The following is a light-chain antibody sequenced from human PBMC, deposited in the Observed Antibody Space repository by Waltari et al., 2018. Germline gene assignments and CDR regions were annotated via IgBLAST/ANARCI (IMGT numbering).Light chain of an antibody. Sequence: QSVLTQPPSVSGAPGQRVTISCTGSSSNIGANDDVHWYQQVPGTAPKLLTYGNSNRPSGVPDRFSASKSGTSASLAITGLQADDEADYYCQSYDSSLSRYVFGSGTEVTVL. CDR3: QSYDSSLSRYV. CDR2: GNS. CDR1: SSNIGANDD. V-gene: IGLV1-40*01. J-gene: IGLJ1*01.